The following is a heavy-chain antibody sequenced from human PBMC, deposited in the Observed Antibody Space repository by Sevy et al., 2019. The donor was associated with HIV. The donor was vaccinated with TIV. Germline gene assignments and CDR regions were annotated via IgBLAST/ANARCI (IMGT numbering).Heavy chain of an antibody. D-gene: IGHD2-8*01. CDR3: AREGCTKPHDY. CDR2: LSFGCGEI. Sequence: GGSLRLSCAASGFTFSKYSMSWVRQPPGKGLEWVSTLSFGCGEINYADSVKGRFTISRDNSKSSVSLQMNNLGPEDTAVYYCAREGCTKPHDYWGQGTLVTVSS. J-gene: IGHJ4*02. CDR1: GFTFSKYS. V-gene: IGHV3-23*01.